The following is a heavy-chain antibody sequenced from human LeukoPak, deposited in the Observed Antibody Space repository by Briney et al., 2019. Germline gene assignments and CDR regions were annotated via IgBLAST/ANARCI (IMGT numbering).Heavy chain of an antibody. CDR1: GGSISSGGYS. CDR3: ARERPSYYDLLTGYYPRSLPYYFDY. V-gene: IGHV4-30-2*01. J-gene: IGHJ4*02. D-gene: IGHD3-9*01. Sequence: PSQTLSLTCAVSGGSISSGGYSWSWIRQPPGKGLEWIGYIYHSGSTYYNPSLKSRVTISVDTSKNQFSLKLSSVTAADTAVYYCARERPSYYDLLTGYYPRSLPYYFDYWGQGTLVTVSS. CDR2: IYHSGST.